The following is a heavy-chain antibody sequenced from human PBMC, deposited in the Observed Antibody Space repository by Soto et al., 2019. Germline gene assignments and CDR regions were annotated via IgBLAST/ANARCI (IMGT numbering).Heavy chain of an antibody. J-gene: IGHJ6*02. CDR3: ASQLLELRSPDWYGMDV. Sequence: QVQLVQSGAEVKKPGASVKVSCKVSGYTLTELSMHWVRQAPGKGLEWMGGFDPEDGETIYAQKFQGRVTMTEDTSTDTANMELSSLRSEDTAVYYCASQLLELRSPDWYGMDVWGQGTTVTVSS. CDR2: FDPEDGET. V-gene: IGHV1-24*01. CDR1: GYTLTELS. D-gene: IGHD1-7*01.